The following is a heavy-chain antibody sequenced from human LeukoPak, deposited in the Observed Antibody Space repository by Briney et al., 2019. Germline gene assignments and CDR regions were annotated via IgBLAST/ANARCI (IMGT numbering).Heavy chain of an antibody. CDR3: ARASGDSVDTTTMGSY. Sequence: ASETLSLTCAVYGGSFSGYYWSWIRQPPGKGLEWIGEINHSGSTNYNPSLKSRVTISVDTSKNQFSLKLSSVTAADTAVYYCARASGDSVDTTTMGSYWGQGTLVTVSS. D-gene: IGHD5-18*01. CDR1: GGSFSGYY. V-gene: IGHV4-34*01. CDR2: INHSGST. J-gene: IGHJ4*02.